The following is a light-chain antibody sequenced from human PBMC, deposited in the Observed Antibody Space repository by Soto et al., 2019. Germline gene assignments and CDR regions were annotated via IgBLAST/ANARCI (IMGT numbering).Light chain of an antibody. CDR1: QSISNH. CDR3: QQSYSTPRT. V-gene: IGKV1-39*01. CDR2: AAS. J-gene: IGKJ1*01. Sequence: DIQMTQSPSSLSASLEDRVIITCRASQSISNHLNWYQQKPGKAPKLLIFAASSLQSGVPSRFSGSRSGPDFTLTISSLQPEDFATYYCQQSYSTPRTFGQGTKVDI.